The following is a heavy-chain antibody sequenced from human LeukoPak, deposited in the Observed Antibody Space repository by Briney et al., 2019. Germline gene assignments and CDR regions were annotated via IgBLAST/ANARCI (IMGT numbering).Heavy chain of an antibody. D-gene: IGHD3-10*01. J-gene: IGHJ4*02. CDR1: GFTFSTYA. CDR2: ISGSGGST. V-gene: IGHV3-23*01. Sequence: GGSLRLSCAASGFTFSTYAMSWVRQASGKGLEWVSAISGSGGSTYYADSVKGRFTISRDYSKNTLYLQMNSLRAEDTAVYYCAKEGPMVRDFDYWGQGTLVTVSS. CDR3: AKEGPMVRDFDY.